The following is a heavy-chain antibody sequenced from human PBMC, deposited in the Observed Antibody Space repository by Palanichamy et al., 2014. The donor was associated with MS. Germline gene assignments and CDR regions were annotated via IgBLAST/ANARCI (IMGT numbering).Heavy chain of an antibody. V-gene: IGHV1-18*01. CDR3: ARDVSNFDY. J-gene: IGHJ4*02. CDR1: GYTFSNYA. Sequence: QVQLVQSGAEVKKPGASVKVSCKASGYTFSNYAINWVRQAPGQGLEWMGWISVHNDNTNYAQKFQGRVTMTTDTSTSTVYIELRSLRYDDTAFYYCARDVSNFDYWGQGTLVTVSS. CDR2: ISVHNDNT. D-gene: IGHD5/OR15-5a*01.